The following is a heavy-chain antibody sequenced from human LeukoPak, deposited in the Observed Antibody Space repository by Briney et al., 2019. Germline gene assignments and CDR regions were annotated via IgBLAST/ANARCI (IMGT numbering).Heavy chain of an antibody. Sequence: GGSLRLSCAASGFTFSSYAMSWVRQAPGKGLEWVSAISGSGGSTYYADSVKGRFTISRDNSKNTLYLQMNSLRAEDTAVYYCAKDGARGVITHSFDYWGQGTLVTVSS. J-gene: IGHJ4*02. CDR3: AKDGARGVITHSFDY. CDR2: ISGSGGST. D-gene: IGHD3-10*01. V-gene: IGHV3-23*01. CDR1: GFTFSSYA.